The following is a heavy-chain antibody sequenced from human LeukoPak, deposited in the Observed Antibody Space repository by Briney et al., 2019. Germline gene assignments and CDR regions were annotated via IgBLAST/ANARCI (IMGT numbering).Heavy chain of an antibody. CDR2: ISYDGSNK. CDR3: AKDFCGGDCYSGGNWFDP. Sequence: GGSLRLSCAASGFTFSSYGMHWVRQAPGKGLEWVAVISYDGSNKYYADSVKGRFTISRDNSKNTLYLQMNSLRAEDTAVYYCAKDFCGGDCYSGGNWFDPWGQGTLVTVSS. CDR1: GFTFSSYG. D-gene: IGHD2-21*02. V-gene: IGHV3-30*18. J-gene: IGHJ5*02.